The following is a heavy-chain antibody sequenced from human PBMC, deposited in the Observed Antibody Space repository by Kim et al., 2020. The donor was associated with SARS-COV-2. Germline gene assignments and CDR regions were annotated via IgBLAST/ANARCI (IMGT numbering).Heavy chain of an antibody. Sequence: IFYADSVKGRFTISRDSANNSLHLQMTSLRADDTAVYYCARLGTQGIDYWGQGTLVTVSS. J-gene: IGHJ4*02. CDR2: I. CDR3: ARLGTQGIDY. V-gene: IGHV3-11*01. D-gene: IGHD7-27*01.